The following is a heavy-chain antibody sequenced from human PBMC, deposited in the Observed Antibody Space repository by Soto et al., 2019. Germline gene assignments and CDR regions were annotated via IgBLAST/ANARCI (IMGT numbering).Heavy chain of an antibody. D-gene: IGHD2-15*01. J-gene: IGHJ6*02. CDR2: IIPIFGTA. Sequence: SVKVSCKASGGTFSSYAISWVRQAPGQGLEWTGGIIPIFGTANYAQKFQGRVTITADESTSTAYMELSSLRSEDTAVYYCASCTGGSCYSGGIYYYYYGMDVWGQGTTVTVSS. CDR3: ASCTGGSCYSGGIYYYYYGMDV. V-gene: IGHV1-69*13. CDR1: GGTFSSYA.